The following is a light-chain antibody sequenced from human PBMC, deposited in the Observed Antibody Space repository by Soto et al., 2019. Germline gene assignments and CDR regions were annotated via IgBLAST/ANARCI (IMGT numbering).Light chain of an antibody. CDR1: SSDVGGYNF. CDR2: EVT. Sequence: QSALTQPASVFGSPGQSITISCTGTSSDVGGYNFVSWYHQLPGKAPKLMIYEVTSRPSGVSNRFSGSKSGNTASLTISGLQPEDEAEYYCSSYTTSSTVVFGTGTKVTVL. J-gene: IGLJ1*01. CDR3: SSYTTSSTVV. V-gene: IGLV2-14*03.